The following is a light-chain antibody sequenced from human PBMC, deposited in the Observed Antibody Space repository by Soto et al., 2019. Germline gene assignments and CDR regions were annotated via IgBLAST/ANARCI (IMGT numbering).Light chain of an antibody. V-gene: IGKV3-15*01. J-gene: IGKJ1*01. CDR3: QQYNNWPPWT. CDR1: QSVSSN. Sequence: EIVMTQSPATLSVSPGARATLSCRANQSVSSNLAWYQQKPGQDPRLLIYGASTRATGIPARFSGSGSGTECTLTISSLQSEDFAVYYCQQYNNWPPWTFGQGTKVEIK. CDR2: GAS.